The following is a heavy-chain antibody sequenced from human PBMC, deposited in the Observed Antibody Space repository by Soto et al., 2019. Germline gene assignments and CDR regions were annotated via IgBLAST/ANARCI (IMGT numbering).Heavy chain of an antibody. CDR3: ARVLKIAYCGGDCRSPFDY. V-gene: IGHV3-7*01. J-gene: IGHJ4*02. CDR1: GFTFSSYW. Sequence: EVQLVESGGGLVQPGGSLRLSCAASGFTFSSYWMSWVRQAPGKGLEWVANIKQDGSEKYYVDSVKGRFTISRDNAKNSLYLQMNSLRAEDTAVYYCARVLKIAYCGGDCRSPFDYWGQGTLVTVSS. D-gene: IGHD2-21*01. CDR2: IKQDGSEK.